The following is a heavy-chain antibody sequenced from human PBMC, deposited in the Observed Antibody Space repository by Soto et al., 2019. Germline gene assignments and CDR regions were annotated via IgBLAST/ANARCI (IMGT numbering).Heavy chain of an antibody. CDR1: GGSFSGYY. Sequence: QVQLQQWVAGLLKPSETLSLTCAVYGGSFSGYYWGWMRQPPGTGLEWIGEINHSGSTNYNPALRRRITISVDTSKNQFSLKLSSVTAANTAVYYCARDGAAVAGRTAFHIWGQGTMVTVSS. J-gene: IGHJ3*02. V-gene: IGHV4-34*01. CDR2: INHSGST. CDR3: ARDGAAVAGRTAFHI. D-gene: IGHD6-19*01.